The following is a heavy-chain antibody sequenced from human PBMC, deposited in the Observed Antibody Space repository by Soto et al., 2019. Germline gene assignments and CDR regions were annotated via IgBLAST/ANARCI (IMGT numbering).Heavy chain of an antibody. J-gene: IGHJ6*02. Sequence: ASVKVSCKASGYTFTSYYMHWVRQAPGQGLEGRGIINPSGGSTSYAQKFQGRVTMTRDTSASTVYMELSSLRSGDTAGCYCARALPPGYYYCVMEVGGQGTTFTVSS. CDR1: GYTFTSYY. CDR2: INPSGGST. CDR3: ARALPPGYYYCVMEV. D-gene: IGHD3-10*01. V-gene: IGHV1-46*01.